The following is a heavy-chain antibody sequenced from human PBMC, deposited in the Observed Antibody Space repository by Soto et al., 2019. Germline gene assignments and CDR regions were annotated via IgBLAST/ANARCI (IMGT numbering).Heavy chain of an antibody. CDR1: GFTFSSYC. V-gene: IGHV3-30*03. CDR2: ISYDGTEK. Sequence: GGSLILSCAASGFTFSSYCMHWVRQAPGKGLEWVAVISYDGTEKYHADSVKGRFTISRDNSKNTLYLQVNSLRAEDTAVYYCARKPETGTTVPFDYWGQGTLVTVSS. D-gene: IGHD1-1*01. J-gene: IGHJ4*02. CDR3: ARKPETGTTVPFDY.